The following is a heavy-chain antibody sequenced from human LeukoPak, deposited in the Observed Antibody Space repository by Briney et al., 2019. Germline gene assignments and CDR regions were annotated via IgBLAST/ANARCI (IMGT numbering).Heavy chain of an antibody. D-gene: IGHD4-11*01. CDR2: IDSDGSST. CDR3: AMVATVTTAWFDP. Sequence: GGSLRLSCAASGFTFSSYWMHWVRQAPGKGLVWVSRIDSDGSSTSYADSVKGRFTISRDNAKNTLYLQMNSLRAEDTAVYYCAMVATVTTAWFDPWGQGTLVTVSS. V-gene: IGHV3-74*01. J-gene: IGHJ5*02. CDR1: GFTFSSYW.